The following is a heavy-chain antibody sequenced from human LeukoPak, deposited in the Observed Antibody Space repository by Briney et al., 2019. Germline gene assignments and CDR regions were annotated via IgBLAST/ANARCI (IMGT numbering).Heavy chain of an antibody. D-gene: IGHD1-14*01. J-gene: IGHJ4*02. CDR2: IWYDGSNK. CDR1: GFTFSSYG. V-gene: IGHV3-33*01. CDR3: ARGTSLCYFDY. Sequence: GGSLRLSCAAAGFTFSSYGMHWVRQAPGKVLEWVAVIWYDGSNKYYADSVKGRFIISRDNSKNTLYLQMKSLRAENTAVYYCARGTSLCYFDYWGQGTLVTVSS.